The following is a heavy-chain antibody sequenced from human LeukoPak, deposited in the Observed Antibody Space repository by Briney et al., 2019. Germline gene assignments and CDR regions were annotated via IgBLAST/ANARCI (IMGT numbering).Heavy chain of an antibody. Sequence: GASVKVSCKASGGTFSGYAISWVRQAPGQGLEWMGGIIPIFGTANYAQKFQGRVTITADESTSTAYMELSSLRSEDTAVYYCARGSQNITIFGVVIINYYYYYGMDVWGQGTTVTVSS. CDR1: GGTFSGYA. J-gene: IGHJ6*02. CDR3: ARGSQNITIFGVVIINYYYYYGMDV. D-gene: IGHD3-3*01. V-gene: IGHV1-69*13. CDR2: IIPIFGTA.